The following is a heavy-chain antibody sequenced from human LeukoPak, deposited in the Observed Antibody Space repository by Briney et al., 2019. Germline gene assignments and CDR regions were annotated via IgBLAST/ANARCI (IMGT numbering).Heavy chain of an antibody. Sequence: PSETLSLTCTVSGGSISSGGYYWSWIRQHPGKGLEWIGYIYYSGSTYYNPSLKSRVTISVDTSKNQFSLKLSSVTAADTAVYYCARDQHDYVWGRYPGDYWGQGTLVTVSS. J-gene: IGHJ4*02. D-gene: IGHD3-16*01. V-gene: IGHV4-31*03. CDR1: GGSISSGGYY. CDR2: IYYSGST. CDR3: ARDQHDYVWGRYPGDY.